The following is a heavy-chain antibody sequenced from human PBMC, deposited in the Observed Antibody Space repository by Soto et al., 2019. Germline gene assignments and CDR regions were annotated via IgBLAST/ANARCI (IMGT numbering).Heavy chain of an antibody. D-gene: IGHD2-2*01. CDR3: ARLGGHHQLLTNTPDY. V-gene: IGHV4-59*01. J-gene: IGHJ4*02. CDR1: GGSINYSY. CDR2: ISYTGSA. Sequence: SETLSLTCTVSGGSINYSYWTWIRQPPGKGLEWIGYISYTGSANYNASLKSRLTISVDTSKNQFSLKLSSVTAADTALYYCARLGGHHQLLTNTPDYCGQGTLVTVYS.